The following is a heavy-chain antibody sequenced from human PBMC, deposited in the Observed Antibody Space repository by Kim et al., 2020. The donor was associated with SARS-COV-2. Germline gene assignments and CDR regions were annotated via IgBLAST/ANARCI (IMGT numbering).Heavy chain of an antibody. D-gene: IGHD5-18*01. V-gene: IGHV1-46*01. J-gene: IGHJ4*02. Sequence: AQTFQGRVTVTRDTSTSTVYMELSSLRSEDTAVYYCARDLGYSYGGYFDYWGQGTLVTVSS. CDR3: ARDLGYSYGGYFDY.